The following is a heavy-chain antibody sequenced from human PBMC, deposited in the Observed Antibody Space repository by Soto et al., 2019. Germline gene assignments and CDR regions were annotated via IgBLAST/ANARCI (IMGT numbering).Heavy chain of an antibody. Sequence: QVQLVESGGGVVQPGKSLRLSCVASGFTFSNYGMHWVRQAPGKGLEWVAVIFYDGSNKYYADSVKGRFTISRDNAKNTLYLPLRSLRPEDTAVYFCAKEAGHHDRVLDSWGQGTLVTVSS. V-gene: IGHV3-30*18. CDR3: AKEAGHHDRVLDS. D-gene: IGHD3-9*01. CDR2: IFYDGSNK. J-gene: IGHJ4*02. CDR1: GFTFSNYG.